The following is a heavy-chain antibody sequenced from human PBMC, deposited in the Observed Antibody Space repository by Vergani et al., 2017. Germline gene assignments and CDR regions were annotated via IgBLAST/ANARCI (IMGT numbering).Heavy chain of an antibody. Sequence: EVHLLESGGGQVEAGGSLRLSCVASGFTFSTSAMSWVRQTSGKGLEWVSAISGHGDRTYYADSVKGRFTNSRDNSKNTVYLQMTSLKAEDRATYYCAREERSNTAPFVGDWGQGTLVTV. V-gene: IGHV3-23*01. D-gene: IGHD2/OR15-2a*01. CDR2: ISGHGDRT. CDR3: AREERSNTAPFVGD. J-gene: IGHJ4*02. CDR1: GFTFSTSA.